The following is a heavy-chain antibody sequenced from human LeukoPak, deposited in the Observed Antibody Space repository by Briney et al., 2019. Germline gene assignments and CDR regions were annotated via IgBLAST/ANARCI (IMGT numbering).Heavy chain of an antibody. CDR2: INPNSGGT. V-gene: IGHV1-2*02. CDR1: GYTFTGYY. D-gene: IGHD3-10*01. CDR3: ARVLLWFGDYTYYFDY. J-gene: IGHJ4*02. Sequence: ASVKVSCKASGYTFTGYYMHWVRQAPGQGLEWMGWINPNSGGTNYAQKLQGRVTMTTDTSTSTAYMELRSLRSDDTAVYYCARVLLWFGDYTYYFDYWGQGTLVTVSS.